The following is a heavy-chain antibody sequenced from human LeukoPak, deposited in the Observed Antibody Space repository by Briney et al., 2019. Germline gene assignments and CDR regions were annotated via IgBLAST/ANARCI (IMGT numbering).Heavy chain of an antibody. V-gene: IGHV3-66*02. J-gene: IGHJ4*02. CDR3: ARAFVTAAGFFDT. CDR2: IYSGGDT. Sequence: GGSLRLSCAASGFTVSSSYMSRVRQAPGKGLEWVSVIYSGGDTHYAGSVKGRFTISRDNSVNTLYLQVNSLRTEDTAVYYCARAFVTAAGFFDTWGQGALVTVSS. D-gene: IGHD6-13*01. CDR1: GFTVSSSY.